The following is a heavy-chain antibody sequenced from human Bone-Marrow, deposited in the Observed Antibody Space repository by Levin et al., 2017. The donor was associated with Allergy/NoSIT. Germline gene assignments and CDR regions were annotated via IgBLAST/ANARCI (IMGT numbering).Heavy chain of an antibody. CDR2: IDPSDSET. CDR1: GYSFTAYW. J-gene: IGHJ4*02. CDR3: ARLKGAPVSGHFDY. Sequence: GESLKISCKGSGYSFTAYWVAWVRQMPGRGLEWMGVIDPSDSETRYSPSFQGQVTISADRSINTASLQWSSLKASDTAIYYCARLKGAPVSGHFDYWGQGTQVTVAP. D-gene: IGHD6-19*01. V-gene: IGHV5-51*01.